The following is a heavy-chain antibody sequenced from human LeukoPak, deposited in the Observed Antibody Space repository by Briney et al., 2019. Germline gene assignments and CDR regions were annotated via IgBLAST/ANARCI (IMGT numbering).Heavy chain of an antibody. J-gene: IGHJ4*02. D-gene: IGHD4-17*01. CDR3: AKPSTVTTPSDY. Sequence: GGSLRLSCAASGFTFSSYSMNWVRQAPGKGLEWVSSISSSSSYIYYADSVKGRFTISRDNAKNSLYLQMNSLRAEDTAVYYCAKPSTVTTPSDYWGQGTLVTVSS. CDR1: GFTFSSYS. CDR2: ISSSSSYI. V-gene: IGHV3-21*01.